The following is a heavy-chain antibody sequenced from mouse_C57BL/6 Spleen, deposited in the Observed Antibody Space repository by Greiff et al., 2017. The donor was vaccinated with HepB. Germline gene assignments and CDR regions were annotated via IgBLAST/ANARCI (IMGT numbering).Heavy chain of an antibody. CDR1: GYTFTNYW. Sequence: VQLQQSGAELVRPGTSVKMSCKASGYTFTNYWIGWAKQRPGHGLEWIGDIYPGGGYTNYNEKFKGKATLTADKSSSTAYMQFSSLTSEDSAIYYCARQVYYGSRAFAYWGQGTLVTVSA. V-gene: IGHV1-63*01. CDR3: ARQVYYGSRAFAY. CDR2: IYPGGGYT. J-gene: IGHJ3*01. D-gene: IGHD1-1*01.